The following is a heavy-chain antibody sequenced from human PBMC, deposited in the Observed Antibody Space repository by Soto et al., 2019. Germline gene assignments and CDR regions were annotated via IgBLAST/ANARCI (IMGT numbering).Heavy chain of an antibody. CDR1: GGTFNSYD. J-gene: IGHJ5*02. CDR3: ARLSRPNYYDTSGFFKDTWFDP. Sequence: QVQLVQSGAEVKKPGASMKVSCKASGGTFNSYDINWVRQAPGQGLEWMGGIIPIVETPKYAQKFQGRDTITAEESTHTVYMELSSLRSEDTAMYYCARLSRPNYYDTSGFFKDTWFDPWGQGTLVTVSS. D-gene: IGHD3-22*01. CDR2: IIPIVETP. V-gene: IGHV1-69*01.